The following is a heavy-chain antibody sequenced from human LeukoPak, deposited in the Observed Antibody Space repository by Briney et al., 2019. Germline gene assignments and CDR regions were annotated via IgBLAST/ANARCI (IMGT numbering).Heavy chain of an antibody. CDR2: LKSSSQGGTA. CDR3: ATDRNWFDP. V-gene: IGHV3-15*01. CDR1: GFTFNTAY. J-gene: IGHJ5*02. Sequence: PGGSLRLSCAASGFTFNTAYMSWLRQTPGKGLEGVGRLKSSSQGGTADYAAPVKGRFTISRDDSKNTLYLQMNSLKIEDTGVYYCATDRNWFDPWGQGTLVTVSS.